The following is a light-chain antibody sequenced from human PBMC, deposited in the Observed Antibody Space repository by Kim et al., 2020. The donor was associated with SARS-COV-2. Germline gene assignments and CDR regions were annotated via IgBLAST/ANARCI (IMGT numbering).Light chain of an antibody. CDR1: NIGSKN. V-gene: IGLV3-21*04. J-gene: IGLJ1*01. CDR3: QVWDSSSDHYV. Sequence: APGKTAIITCGGNNIGSKNVYWYQQKPGQAPLLVIFYDRNRPSGIPERISGSNSGNAAALTISRVEAGDEADYYCQVWDSSSDHYVFGTGTKVTVL. CDR2: YDR.